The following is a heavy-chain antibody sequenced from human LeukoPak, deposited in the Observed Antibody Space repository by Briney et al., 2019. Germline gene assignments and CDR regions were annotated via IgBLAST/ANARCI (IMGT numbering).Heavy chain of an antibody. J-gene: IGHJ4*02. Sequence: GKSLRLSCTASGYTFSNFDMHWVRQAPGKGLEWVAVVSCDGSDKSYADSVKGRFTISRDTSKNTLHLQMNSLRAEDTSVYYCAGSPWKHPIDYWGQGTLVTVSS. D-gene: IGHD5-18*01. CDR2: VSCDGSDK. CDR3: AGSPWKHPIDY. V-gene: IGHV3-30*03. CDR1: GYTFSNFD.